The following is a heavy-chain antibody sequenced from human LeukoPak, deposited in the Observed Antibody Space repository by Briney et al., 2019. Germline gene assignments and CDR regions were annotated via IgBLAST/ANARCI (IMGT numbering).Heavy chain of an antibody. CDR2: INPNSGGT. J-gene: IGHJ4*02. CDR3: ARDGTGVYNLVQY. CDR1: GYTFTGYY. V-gene: IGHV1-2*02. D-gene: IGHD5-24*01. Sequence: ASVKVSCKASGYTFTGYYMHWVRQAPGQGLEWMGWINPNSGGTNYAQKFQGRVTMTRDTSISAVYMELSRLRSDDTAVYYCARDGTGVYNLVQYWGQGTLVTVSS.